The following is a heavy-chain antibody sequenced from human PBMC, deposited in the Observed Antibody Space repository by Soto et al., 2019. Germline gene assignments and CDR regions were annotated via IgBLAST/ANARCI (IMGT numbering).Heavy chain of an antibody. CDR1: GGSISSGDYY. J-gene: IGHJ6*02. CDR2: IYYSGST. Sequence: SETLSLTCTVSGGSISSGDYYWSWIRQPPGKGLEWIGYIYYSGSTYYNPSLKSRVTISVDTSKNQFSLKLSSVTAADTAVYYCGRHNYGGSGYYYYYYGMDVWGQGTRVTVSS. D-gene: IGHD3-22*01. CDR3: GRHNYGGSGYYYYYYGMDV. V-gene: IGHV4-30-4*01.